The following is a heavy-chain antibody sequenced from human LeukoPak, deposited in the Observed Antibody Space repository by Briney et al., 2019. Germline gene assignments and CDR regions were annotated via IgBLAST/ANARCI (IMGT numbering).Heavy chain of an antibody. D-gene: IGHD1-26*01. CDR1: GFTFSNAW. J-gene: IGHJ5*02. V-gene: IGHV3-15*01. CDR2: IKRKTDGGTT. CDR3: TTARSSWSNWFDP. Sequence: GGSLRLPCAASGFTFSNAWMSWVRQAPGKGLEWVGRIKRKTDGGTTDYAAPVKGRFTISRDDSKNTLYLQMNSLKTEDTAMYYCTTARSSWSNWFDPWGQGTLVTVSS.